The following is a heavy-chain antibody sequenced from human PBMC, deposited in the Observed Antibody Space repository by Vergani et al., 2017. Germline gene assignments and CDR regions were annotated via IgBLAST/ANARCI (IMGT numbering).Heavy chain of an antibody. Sequence: QVQLQESGPGLVKPSETLSLTCTVSGGSISSYYWSWIRQPPGKGLEWIGYIHYSGSTNYNPSLKSRVTISVDTSKNQFSLKLSSVTAADTAVYYCARVGYVWGSYRYTFDYWGQGTLVTVSS. CDR2: IHYSGST. V-gene: IGHV4-59*01. D-gene: IGHD3-16*02. CDR1: GGSISSYY. J-gene: IGHJ4*02. CDR3: ARVGYVWGSYRYTFDY.